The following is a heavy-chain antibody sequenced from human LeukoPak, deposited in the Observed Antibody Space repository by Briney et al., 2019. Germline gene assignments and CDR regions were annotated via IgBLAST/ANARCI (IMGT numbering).Heavy chain of an antibody. V-gene: IGHV4-59*01. CDR3: ARLGPGGWYFDY. J-gene: IGHJ4*02. D-gene: IGHD6-19*01. CDR2: IYYSGST. CDR1: GGSISSYY. Sequence: SETLSLTCTVSGGSISSYYWSWIRQPPGKGLEWIGYIYYSGSTNYNPSLKSRVTISVDTSKNQFSLKLSSVTAADTAVYCCARLGPGGWYFDYWGQGTLVTVSS.